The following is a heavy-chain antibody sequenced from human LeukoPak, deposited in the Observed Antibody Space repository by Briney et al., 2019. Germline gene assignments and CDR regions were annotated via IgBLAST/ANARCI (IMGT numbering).Heavy chain of an antibody. V-gene: IGHV1-69*13. Sequence: SVKVSCRASGGTFSSYAISWVRQAPGQGLEWMGGIIPIFGTANYAQKFQGRVTITADESTSTAYMELSSLRSEDTAVYYCARVSAIVGATSIDYWGQGTLVTVSS. D-gene: IGHD1-26*01. CDR3: ARVSAIVGATSIDY. J-gene: IGHJ4*02. CDR1: GGTFSSYA. CDR2: IIPIFGTA.